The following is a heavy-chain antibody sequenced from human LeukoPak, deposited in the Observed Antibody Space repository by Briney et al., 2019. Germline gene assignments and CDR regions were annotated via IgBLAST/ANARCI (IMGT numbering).Heavy chain of an antibody. CDR2: IIPILGIA. V-gene: IGHV1-69*04. J-gene: IGHJ4*02. Sequence: SVKVSCKASGGTFSSYAISWVRQAPGQGLEWMGRIIPILGIANYAQKFQGRVTITADKSTSTAYMELSSLRSEDTAVYYCVRDRPSGLERHRAHFDYWGQGTLVTVSS. CDR1: GGTFSSYA. CDR3: VRDRPSGLERHRAHFDY. D-gene: IGHD1-1*01.